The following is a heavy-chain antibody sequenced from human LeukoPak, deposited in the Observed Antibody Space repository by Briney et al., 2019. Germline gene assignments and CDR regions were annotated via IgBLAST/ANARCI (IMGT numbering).Heavy chain of an antibody. V-gene: IGHV4-59*01. D-gene: IGHD2-15*01. CDR1: GGSISSDY. CDR3: ARAQAGLHYY. CDR2: IYYSGST. Sequence: SETLSLTCPVSGGSISSDYWSWIRQPPGKGLEWIGYIYYSGSTNYNPSLKSRVTISVDTSKNQFSLKLSSVTAADTAVYYCARAQAGLHYYWGQGTLVTVSS. J-gene: IGHJ4*02.